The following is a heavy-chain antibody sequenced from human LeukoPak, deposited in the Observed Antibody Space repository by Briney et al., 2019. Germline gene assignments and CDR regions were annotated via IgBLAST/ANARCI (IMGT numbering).Heavy chain of an antibody. CDR2: INPSGGGT. D-gene: IGHD6-13*01. J-gene: IGHJ4*02. Sequence: ASVTVSFKASGYTFTRYFIHWVRQAPGQGREWVGIINPSGGGTNYAQKFQGRVTMTRDTSTSTFYMELSSLKSEDTAVYYCARGLGIAEYNFDYWGQGTLVTVSS. CDR3: ARGLGIAEYNFDY. V-gene: IGHV1-46*01. CDR1: GYTFTRYF.